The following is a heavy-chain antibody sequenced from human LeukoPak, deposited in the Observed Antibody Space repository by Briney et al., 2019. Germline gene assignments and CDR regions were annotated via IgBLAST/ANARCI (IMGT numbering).Heavy chain of an antibody. CDR1: GFTFSSYA. CDR2: IKQDGSEK. J-gene: IGHJ3*02. CDR3: ARELTLGATTAFDI. V-gene: IGHV3-7*03. D-gene: IGHD1-26*01. Sequence: PGGSLRLSCAASGFTFSSYAMSWVRQAPGKGLEWVANIKQDGSEKYYVDSVKGRFTISRDNAKNSLYLQMNSLRAEDTAVYYCARELTLGATTAFDIWGQGTMVTVSS.